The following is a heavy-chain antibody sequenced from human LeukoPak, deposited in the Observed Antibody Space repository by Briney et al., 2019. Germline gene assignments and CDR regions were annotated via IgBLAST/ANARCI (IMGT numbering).Heavy chain of an antibody. J-gene: IGHJ5*02. CDR1: GYTFTSYG. Sequence: ASVKVSCKASGYTFTSYGISWVRQAPGQGLEWMGWISAYNGNTNYAQKFQGRVTMTRDTSISTAYMELSRLRSDDTAVYYCARESSYDSSGYYLNWFDPWGQGTLVTVSS. CDR2: ISAYNGNT. V-gene: IGHV1-18*01. D-gene: IGHD3-22*01. CDR3: ARESSYDSSGYYLNWFDP.